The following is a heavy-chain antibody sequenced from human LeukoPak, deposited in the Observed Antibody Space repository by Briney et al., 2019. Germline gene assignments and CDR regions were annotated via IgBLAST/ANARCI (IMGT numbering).Heavy chain of an antibody. D-gene: IGHD1-26*01. CDR2: IDGDGSGL. Sequence: GGSLRLSCAASGFAFSNYWMHWVRQAPGKGLVWVSRIDGDGSGLAYADSVKGRFTVSRDNAKNTLYLQMDSLRAEDTAVYYCSRASYSAPTPGYWGQGTLVTVSS. J-gene: IGHJ4*02. CDR3: SRASYSAPTPGY. V-gene: IGHV3-74*01. CDR1: GFAFSNYW.